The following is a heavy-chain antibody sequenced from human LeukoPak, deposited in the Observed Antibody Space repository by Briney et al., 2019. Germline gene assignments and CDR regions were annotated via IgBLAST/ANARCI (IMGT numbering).Heavy chain of an antibody. CDR1: GGTFSSYT. D-gene: IGHD2-2*03. CDR2: IIPILGIA. Sequence: ASVKVSCKASGGTFSSYTISWVRQAPGQGLEWMGRIIPILGIAHYAQKFQGRDTITAEDSTSTAYMELSSLRSEDTAVYYCARDHGYCSSTSCYPNWFDPWGQGTLVTVSS. V-gene: IGHV1-69*04. J-gene: IGHJ5*02. CDR3: ARDHGYCSSTSCYPNWFDP.